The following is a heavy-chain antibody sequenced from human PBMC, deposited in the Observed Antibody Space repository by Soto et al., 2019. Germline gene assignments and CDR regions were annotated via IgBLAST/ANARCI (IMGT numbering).Heavy chain of an antibody. Sequence: EVQLVESGGGLIQPGGSLRLSCAASGFTVSSNYMSWVRQAPGKGLEWVSVIYSGGDTYCADSVKGRFTISGDNSKNTLYLQMNSLRAEDTAVYYCARNYYGSGGGFDYWGQGTLVTVSS. CDR1: GFTVSSNY. J-gene: IGHJ4*02. CDR2: IYSGGDT. V-gene: IGHV3-53*01. D-gene: IGHD3-22*01. CDR3: ARNYYGSGGGFDY.